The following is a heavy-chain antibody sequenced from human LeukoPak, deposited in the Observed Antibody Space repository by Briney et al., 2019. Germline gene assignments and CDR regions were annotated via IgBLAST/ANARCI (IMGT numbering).Heavy chain of an antibody. D-gene: IGHD3-10*01. V-gene: IGHV3-9*01. Sequence: PGRSLRLSCAASGFTFDDYAMHWVRQAPGKGLEWVSGISWSSGSIGYADSVKGRFTISRDNAKNSLYLQMNSLRAEDTALYYCAKGGFGEKDYYYMDVWGKGTTVTVSS. CDR2: ISWSSGSI. CDR1: GFTFDDYA. J-gene: IGHJ6*03. CDR3: AKGGFGEKDYYYMDV.